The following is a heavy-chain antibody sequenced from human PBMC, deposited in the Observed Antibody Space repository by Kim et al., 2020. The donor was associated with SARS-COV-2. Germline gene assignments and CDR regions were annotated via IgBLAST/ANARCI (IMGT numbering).Heavy chain of an antibody. V-gene: IGHV3-33*01. Sequence: GGSLRLSCAASGFTFSSYGMHWVRQAPGKGLEWVAVIWYDGSNKYYADSVKGRFTISRDNSKNTLYLQMNSLRAEDTAVYYCARDVYPGTIGVYYYYYGMDVWGQGTTVTVSS. CDR1: GFTFSSYG. CDR2: IWYDGSNK. J-gene: IGHJ6*02. CDR3: ARDVYPGTIGVYYYYYGMDV. D-gene: IGHD1-7*01.